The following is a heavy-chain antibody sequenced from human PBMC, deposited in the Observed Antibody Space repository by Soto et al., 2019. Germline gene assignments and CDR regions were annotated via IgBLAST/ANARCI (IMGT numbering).Heavy chain of an antibody. D-gene: IGHD3-22*01. V-gene: IGHV3-48*02. CDR3: AFRSGYFDTSGYYGALYYYGMDV. CDR2: ISSSSSTI. CDR1: GFSFSTYD. J-gene: IGHJ6*02. Sequence: EVQLVESGGVLVQPGGSLRLSCAASGFSFSTYDMNWVRQAPGKGLEWISYISSSSSTIYYADSVKGRFTISRDNAENSLYLQINVVSDEDTAVYYCAFRSGYFDTSGYYGALYYYGMDVWGQGTTVTASS.